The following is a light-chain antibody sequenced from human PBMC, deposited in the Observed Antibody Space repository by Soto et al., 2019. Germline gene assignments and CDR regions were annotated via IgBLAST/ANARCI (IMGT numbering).Light chain of an antibody. CDR1: QSVSSSF. J-gene: IGKJ1*01. CDR3: QQYGSSPWT. Sequence: EIVLTQSPDTLSLSPGERVTLSCRASQSVSSSFVAWFQQKPGQAPRRLIYGASSRATGIPDRFSGSGSGTDFTLTINRLEPEDFAMYFCQQYGSSPWTFGQGTKVEIK. V-gene: IGKV3-20*01. CDR2: GAS.